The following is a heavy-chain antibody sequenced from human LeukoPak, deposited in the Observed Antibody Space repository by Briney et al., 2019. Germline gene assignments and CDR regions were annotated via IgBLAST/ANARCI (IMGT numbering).Heavy chain of an antibody. J-gene: IGHJ4*02. V-gene: IGHV3-74*01. Sequence: GGSLRLSCAASGLTYTDFWMHWIRQAPGKGLEWVSLIKNVGSVTRYADSVKGRFIISRDDAKNTLDLQMNSLKVNDTAVYYCATGHSYGYDYWGQGILVTVSS. CDR1: GLTYTDFW. CDR2: IKNVGSVT. D-gene: IGHD5-18*01. CDR3: ATGHSYGYDY.